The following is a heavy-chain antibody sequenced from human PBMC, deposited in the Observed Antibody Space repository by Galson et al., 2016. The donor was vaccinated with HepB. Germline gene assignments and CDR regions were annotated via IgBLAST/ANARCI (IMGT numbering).Heavy chain of an antibody. Sequence: SLRLSCAASGFTFSSFAMSWVRQAPGKGPEWVSTISGSGGNTYYANSVKGRFAISRDNSKNMVYLQMNSLRAEDTAVYYCARDRRSGSYGDDFHIWGQGTKVTVSS. V-gene: IGHV3-23*01. D-gene: IGHD1-26*01. CDR3: ARDRRSGSYGDDFHI. J-gene: IGHJ3*02. CDR2: ISGSGGNT. CDR1: GFTFSSFA.